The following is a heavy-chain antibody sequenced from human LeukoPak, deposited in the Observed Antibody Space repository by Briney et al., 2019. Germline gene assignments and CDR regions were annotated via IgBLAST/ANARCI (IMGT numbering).Heavy chain of an antibody. Sequence: KPSETLSLTCTVSGVSISGSSYYWGWVRQPPGKGLEWIGSIFYSGNTYYNPSLKSRVTISVDTSKNHFSLKLSSVTAADTAVYYCAVPFGYYGDYYYYYGMDVWGQGTTVTVSS. CDR2: IFYSGNT. CDR3: AVPFGYYGDYYYYYGMDV. V-gene: IGHV4-39*02. J-gene: IGHJ6*02. CDR1: GVSISGSSYY. D-gene: IGHD4-17*01.